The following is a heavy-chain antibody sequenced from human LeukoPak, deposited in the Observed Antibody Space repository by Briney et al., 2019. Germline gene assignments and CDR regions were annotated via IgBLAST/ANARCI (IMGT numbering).Heavy chain of an antibody. V-gene: IGHV3-66*01. J-gene: IGHJ2*01. CDR2: IYSGGST. D-gene: IGHD3-22*01. CDR3: ARDQGDHSSGYYGTPNWYFDL. Sequence: PGGSLRLSCAASGFTVSSNYMSWVRQAPGKGLEWVSVIYSGGSTYYADSVKGRFTISRDNSKNTLYLQMNSLRAEDTAVYYCARDQGDHSSGYYGTPNWYFDLWGRGTLVTVSS. CDR1: GFTVSSNY.